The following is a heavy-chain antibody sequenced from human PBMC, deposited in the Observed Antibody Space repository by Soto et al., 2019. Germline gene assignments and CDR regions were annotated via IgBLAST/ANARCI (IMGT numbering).Heavy chain of an antibody. V-gene: IGHV3-7*01. CDR3: ARFWGPVTAAVDDY. J-gene: IGHJ4*02. Sequence: GGSLRLSCATSGFIFSNYWMSWLRQAPGKGLEWLANIRQDGSEKIYVDSVKGRFTISRDNAKNSLYLQVNNLRAEDTAVYFCARFWGPVTAAVDDYWGQGALVTVSS. CDR1: GFIFSNYW. D-gene: IGHD6-13*01. CDR2: IRQDGSEK.